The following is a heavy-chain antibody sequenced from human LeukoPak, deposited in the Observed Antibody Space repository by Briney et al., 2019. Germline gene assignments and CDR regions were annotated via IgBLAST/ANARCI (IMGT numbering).Heavy chain of an antibody. CDR3: AKRQGSTVEGNWYADY. Sequence: GGSLRLSCGASGFLLTAYAMSWVRQAPGKGLEWVSTISANGGTTYYADSVKGRFTISRDNSKKTIYLQMSSLRVEDTAVYYCAKRQGSTVEGNWYADYWGRGSLVTVSS. D-gene: IGHD4-23*01. CDR1: GFLLTAYA. CDR2: ISANGGTT. J-gene: IGHJ2*01. V-gene: IGHV3-23*01.